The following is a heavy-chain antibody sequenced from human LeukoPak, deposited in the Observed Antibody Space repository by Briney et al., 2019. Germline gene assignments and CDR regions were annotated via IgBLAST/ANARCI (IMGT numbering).Heavy chain of an antibody. CDR2: ISYDGSNK. CDR3: ARDRDYVWGSYRFDY. CDR1: GFTFSSYA. D-gene: IGHD3-16*02. Sequence: GRSLRLSCAASGFTFSSYAMHWVRQAPGKGLEWVAVISYDGSNKYYADSVKGRFTISRDNSKNTLYLQMNSLRAEDTAAYYCARDRDYVWGSYRFDYWGQGTLVTVSS. V-gene: IGHV3-30*04. J-gene: IGHJ4*02.